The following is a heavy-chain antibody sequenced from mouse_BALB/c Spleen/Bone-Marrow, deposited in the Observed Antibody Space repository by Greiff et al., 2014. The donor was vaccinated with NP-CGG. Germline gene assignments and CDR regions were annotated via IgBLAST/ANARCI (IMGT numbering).Heavy chain of an antibody. D-gene: IGHD1-1*01. Sequence: QVQLQQSGAELVRPGASVKLSCRASGYTFTSYWINWVKQRPGQGLEWIGNIYPSDTYTNYNQRFKDKATLTVDKSSSTAYMQLSSPTSEVSAVYYCTRYGNSHYYAVDYWGQGTSVTVSS. J-gene: IGHJ4*01. V-gene: IGHV1-69*02. CDR3: TRYGNSHYYAVDY. CDR1: GYTFTSYW. CDR2: IYPSDTYT.